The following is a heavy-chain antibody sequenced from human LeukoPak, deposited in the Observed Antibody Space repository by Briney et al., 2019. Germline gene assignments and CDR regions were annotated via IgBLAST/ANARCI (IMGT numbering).Heavy chain of an antibody. J-gene: IGHJ4*02. Sequence: PGGSLRLSCAASGFIVSSTYMNWVRQAPGKGLEWISVINSGGTTYYADSVKGRFTISRDDSNNMFFLQMNSLRAEDTALYYCAKMDSDYYIDFGGQGSLVTVS. D-gene: IGHD3/OR15-3a*01. CDR1: GFIVSSTY. CDR3: AKMDSDYYIDF. CDR2: INSGGTT. V-gene: IGHV3-53*01.